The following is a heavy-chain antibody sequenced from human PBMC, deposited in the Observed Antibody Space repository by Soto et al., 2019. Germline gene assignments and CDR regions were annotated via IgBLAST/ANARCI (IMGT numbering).Heavy chain of an antibody. V-gene: IGHV6-1*01. CDR2: TYYRSKWYN. CDR3: AREWKGDYAMSDPFDM. CDR1: GDSVSSNSAA. J-gene: IGHJ3*02. D-gene: IGHD4-17*01. Sequence: QSQTLSLTCAISGDSVSSNSAAWNWIRQSPSRGLEWLGRTYYRSKWYNDYAVYVKSRITINPDTSKNQFSLQLNSVTPEDTAVYYCAREWKGDYAMSDPFDMWGQGTMVTVSS.